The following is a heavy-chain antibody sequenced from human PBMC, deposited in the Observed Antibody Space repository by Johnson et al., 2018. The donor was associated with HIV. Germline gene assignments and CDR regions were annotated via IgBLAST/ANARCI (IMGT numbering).Heavy chain of an antibody. CDR1: GFTFDDYG. Sequence: VQLVESGGGVVRPGGSLRLSCATSGFTFDDYGMSWVRQAPGKGLEWVSAISGSGVSTYYADSVKGRFTISRDNSKNTLYLQMNSLRAEDTAVYYCTSSPHAFDIWGQGTMVTVSS. CDR2: ISGSGVST. J-gene: IGHJ3*02. V-gene: IGHV3-23*04. CDR3: TSSPHAFDI. D-gene: IGHD2-2*01.